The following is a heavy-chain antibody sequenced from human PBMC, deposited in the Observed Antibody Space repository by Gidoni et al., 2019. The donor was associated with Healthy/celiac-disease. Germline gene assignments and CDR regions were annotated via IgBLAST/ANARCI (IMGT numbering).Heavy chain of an antibody. CDR2: ISWNSGSI. D-gene: IGHD1-26*01. V-gene: IGHV3-9*01. CDR3: AKALPSIKPVGATTPGWYYYYGMDV. CDR1: GFTFDDYA. J-gene: IGHJ6*02. Sequence: EVQLVESGGGLVQPGRSLRLSCAASGFTFDDYAMHWVRQAPGKGLEWVSGISWNSGSIGYADSVKGRFTISRDNAKNSLYLQMNSLRAEDTALYYCAKALPSIKPVGATTPGWYYYYGMDVWGQGTTVTVSS.